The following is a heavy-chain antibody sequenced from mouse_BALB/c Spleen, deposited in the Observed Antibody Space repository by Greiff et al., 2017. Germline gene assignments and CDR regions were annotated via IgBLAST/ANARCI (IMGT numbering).Heavy chain of an antibody. CDR2: ISSGGST. J-gene: IGHJ3*01. D-gene: IGHD2-4*01. CDR1: GFTFSSYA. Sequence: EVKLVESGGGLVKPGGSLKLSCAASGFTFSSYAMSWVRQTPEKRLEWVASISSGGSTYYPDSVKGRFTISRDNARNILYLQMSSLRSEDTAMYYCARGDYDYDRGAWFAYWGQGTLVTVSA. V-gene: IGHV5-6-5*01. CDR3: ARGDYDYDRGAWFAY.